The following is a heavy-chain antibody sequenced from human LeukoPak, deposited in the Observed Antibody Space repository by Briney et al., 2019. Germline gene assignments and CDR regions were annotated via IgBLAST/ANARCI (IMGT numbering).Heavy chain of an antibody. D-gene: IGHD3-22*01. CDR1: GYSFTSYW. V-gene: IGHV5-51*01. CDR3: ARRDSSGYYHSPDAFDI. J-gene: IGHJ3*02. CDR2: IYPGDSDT. Sequence: ESLKISCKGSGYSFTSYWIGWVRQMPGKGLEWMGIIYPGDSDTRYSPSFQGQVTISADKSISTAYLQWRSLKASDTAMYYCARRDSSGYYHSPDAFDIWGQGTMVTVSS.